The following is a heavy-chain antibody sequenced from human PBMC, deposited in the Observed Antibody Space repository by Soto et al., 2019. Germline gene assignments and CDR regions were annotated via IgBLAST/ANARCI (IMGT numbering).Heavy chain of an antibody. CDR1: GGSISSGDYY. CDR3: ARDYSWSSNWFDP. Sequence: PSETLSLTCTVSGGSISSGDYYWSWIRQHPGNGLEWIGYIYYSGSTYYNPSLKSRVTISVDTSKNQFSLKLSSVTAADTAVYYCARDYSWSSNWFDPWGQGTLVTVSS. V-gene: IGHV4-31*03. D-gene: IGHD2-21*01. CDR2: IYYSGST. J-gene: IGHJ5*02.